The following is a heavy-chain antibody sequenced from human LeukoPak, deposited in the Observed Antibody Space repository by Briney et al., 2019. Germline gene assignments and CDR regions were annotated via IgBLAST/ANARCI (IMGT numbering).Heavy chain of an antibody. V-gene: IGHV3-30*03. J-gene: IGHJ4*02. Sequence: GGSLRLSCAASGFTFSSHGMHWVRQAPGKGLEWVAFISYDGSNKYYADSVKGRFTISRDNSKNTLYLQMNSLRAEDTAVYYCSYSSGWGGDYYFDYWGQGTLVTVSS. CDR2: ISYDGSNK. CDR1: GFTFSSHG. D-gene: IGHD6-19*01. CDR3: SYSSGWGGDYYFDY.